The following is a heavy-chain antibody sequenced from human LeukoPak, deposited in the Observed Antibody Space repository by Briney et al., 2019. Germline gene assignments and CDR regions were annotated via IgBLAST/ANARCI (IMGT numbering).Heavy chain of an antibody. CDR2: ISSSSSYI. V-gene: IGHV3-21*01. CDR1: GFTFDDYA. D-gene: IGHD3-22*01. J-gene: IGHJ4*02. CDR3: ASNYYDSSGYYYPRGLVDY. Sequence: GGSLRLSCAASGFTFDDYAMHWVRQAPGKGLEWVSSISSSSSYIYYADSVKGRFTISRDNAKNSLYLQMNSLRAEDTAVYYCASNYYDSSGYYYPRGLVDYWGQGTLVTVSS.